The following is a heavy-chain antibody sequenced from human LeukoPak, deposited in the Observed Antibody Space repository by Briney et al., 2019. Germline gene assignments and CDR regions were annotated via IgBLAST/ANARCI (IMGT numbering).Heavy chain of an antibody. V-gene: IGHV3-30*02. D-gene: IGHD6-19*01. CDR2: IRYDGSNK. CDR1: GFTFSSCG. CDR3: AKDRRLVDTSGWPVPWDY. J-gene: IGHJ4*02. Sequence: PGGSLRLSCAASGFTFSSCGMHWVRQAPGKGLEWVTIIRYDGSNKYYADSVKGRFTISGDNSKNTLYLQMNSLRAEDTAVYYCAKDRRLVDTSGWPVPWDYWGQGTLVTVSS.